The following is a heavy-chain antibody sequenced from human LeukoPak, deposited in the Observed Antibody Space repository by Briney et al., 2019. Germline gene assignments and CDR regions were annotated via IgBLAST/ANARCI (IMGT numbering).Heavy chain of an antibody. Sequence: PSETLSLTCTVSGGSISDYSWSWIRQSPGKGLKWIGYIYYSGTTNYNPSLKSRVTISVDTSKNQFSLKLSSVTAADTAVYFCSRAVAGSAGWFDPWGQGTLVTVSS. CDR2: IYYSGTT. V-gene: IGHV4-59*01. CDR1: GGSISDYS. D-gene: IGHD6-19*01. J-gene: IGHJ5*02. CDR3: SRAVAGSAGWFDP.